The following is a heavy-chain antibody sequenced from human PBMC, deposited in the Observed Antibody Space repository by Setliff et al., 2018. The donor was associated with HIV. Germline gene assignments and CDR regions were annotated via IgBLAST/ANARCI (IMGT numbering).Heavy chain of an antibody. V-gene: IGHV4-59*01. Sequence: SETLSLTCTVSGGSIGSNYLNWIRQPPGKGLEWIGYIYYTGSTNYNSSFRRRVTISRDTSKNQFSLKLRSVTAAETAEYYCARAAMFRGVVGWSLYYFDYWGQGALVTVFS. J-gene: IGHJ4*02. CDR1: GGSIGSNY. CDR3: ARAAMFRGVVGWSLYYFDY. CDR2: IYYTGST. D-gene: IGHD3-10*01.